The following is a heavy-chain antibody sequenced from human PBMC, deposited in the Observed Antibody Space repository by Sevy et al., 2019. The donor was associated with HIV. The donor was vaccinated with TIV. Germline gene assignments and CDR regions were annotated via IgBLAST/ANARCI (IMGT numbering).Heavy chain of an antibody. CDR1: GFTFSSYW. D-gene: IGHD2-2*01. CDR3: ARDGGCSSTSCLLYFDY. V-gene: IGHV3-21*01. CDR2: ISSGSSYI. J-gene: IGHJ4*02. Sequence: GESLKISCAASGFTFSSYWMSWVRQAPGKGLEWVSSISSGSSYIYYADSVKGRFTISRDNAKNSLYLQMNSLRAEDTAVYYCARDGGCSSTSCLLYFDYWGQGTLVTVSS.